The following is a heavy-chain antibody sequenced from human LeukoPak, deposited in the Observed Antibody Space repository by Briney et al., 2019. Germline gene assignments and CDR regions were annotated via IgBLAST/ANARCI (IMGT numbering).Heavy chain of an antibody. V-gene: IGHV3-30-3*02. CDR1: GFTFSSYA. J-gene: IGHJ1*01. CDR3: AKLQQLAYFQH. Sequence: GGSLRLSCAASGFTFSSYAMHWVRQAPGKGLEWVAVISYDGSNKYYADSVKGRFTISRDNSKNTLYLQMNSLRAEDTAVYYCAKLQQLAYFQHWGQGTLVTVSS. CDR2: ISYDGSNK. D-gene: IGHD6-13*01.